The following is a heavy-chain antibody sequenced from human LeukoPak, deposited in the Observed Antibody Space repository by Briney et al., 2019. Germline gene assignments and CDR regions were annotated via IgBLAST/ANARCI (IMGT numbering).Heavy chain of an antibody. CDR2: ISSSSSYI. V-gene: IGHV3-21*01. Sequence: TGGSLRLSCAASGFTFSSYSMNWVRQAPGKGLEWVSSISSSSSYIYYADSVKGRFTISRDNAKNSLYLQMNSLRAEDTAVYYCARDGLGYCSSTSCYTFDYWGQGTLVTLSS. J-gene: IGHJ4*02. CDR1: GFTFSSYS. D-gene: IGHD2-2*02. CDR3: ARDGLGYCSSTSCYTFDY.